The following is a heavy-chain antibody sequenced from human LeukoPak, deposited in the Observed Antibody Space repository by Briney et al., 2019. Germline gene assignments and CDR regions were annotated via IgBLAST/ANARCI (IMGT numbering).Heavy chain of an antibody. Sequence: GGSLRLSCAASGCTFSSYSMNWVRQAPGKGLEWVSSISSSSSYIYYADSVKGRFTISRDNAKNSLYLQMNSLRAEDTAVYYCARLAAVHYDYWGQGTLVTVSS. D-gene: IGHD6-13*01. CDR1: GCTFSSYS. V-gene: IGHV3-21*01. CDR3: ARLAAVHYDY. CDR2: ISSSSSYI. J-gene: IGHJ4*02.